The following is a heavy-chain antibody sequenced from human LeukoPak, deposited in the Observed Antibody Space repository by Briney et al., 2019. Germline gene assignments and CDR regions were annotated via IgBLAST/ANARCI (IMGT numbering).Heavy chain of an antibody. CDR1: GYSVSSTNW. Sequence: SETLSLTCAVSGYSVSSTNWWGWIRQPPGKGLEWIGYIYYSGSIYYHPSLKSRVTMSVDTSKNQFSLKLSSVTAVDTAVYYCARGRLSIVVVPAARGWFDPWGQGTLVTVSS. CDR2: IYYSGSI. V-gene: IGHV4-28*05. J-gene: IGHJ5*02. CDR3: ARGRLSIVVVPAARGWFDP. D-gene: IGHD2-2*01.